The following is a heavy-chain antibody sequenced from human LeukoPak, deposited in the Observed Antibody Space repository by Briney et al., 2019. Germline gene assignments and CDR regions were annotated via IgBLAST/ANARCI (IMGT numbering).Heavy chain of an antibody. J-gene: IGHJ4*02. D-gene: IGHD2-15*01. Sequence: PGGSLRLSCTASGFSFSSYSMSWVRQAPGKGLEWVSYISSGSSTIYYADSVKGRFTISRDNAKNSLYLQVNSLRDEDTAVYYCARRGYSNYFDYWGQGTLVTVSS. CDR3: ARRGYSNYFDY. V-gene: IGHV3-48*02. CDR1: GFSFSSYS. CDR2: ISSGSSTI.